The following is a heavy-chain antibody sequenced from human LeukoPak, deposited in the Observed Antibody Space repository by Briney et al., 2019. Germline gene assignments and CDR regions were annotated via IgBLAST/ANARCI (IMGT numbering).Heavy chain of an antibody. CDR2: IHDDGSKK. CDR1: GFTFSSYG. Sequence: PGGSLRLSCAASGFTFSSYGMHWVRQAPGKGLEWVAFIHDDGSKKYHADSVKGRFTISRDNSKNTLYLQMNSLRAEDTAVYYCARDGRSGSNYGRVDYWGQGTLVTVSS. J-gene: IGHJ4*02. V-gene: IGHV3-30*02. CDR3: ARDGRSGSNYGRVDY. D-gene: IGHD1-26*01.